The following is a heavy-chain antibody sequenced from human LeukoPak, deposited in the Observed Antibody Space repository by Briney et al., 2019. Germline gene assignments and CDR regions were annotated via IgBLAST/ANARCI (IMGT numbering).Heavy chain of an antibody. V-gene: IGHV4-61*02. CDR3: ARGEPRSDAFDI. CDR2: IYTSGST. J-gene: IGHJ3*02. D-gene: IGHD1-14*01. Sequence: SETLSLTCTVSGGSISSSSYYWGWIRQPAGKGLEWIGRIYTSGSTNYNPSLKSRVTMSVDTSKNQFSLKLSSVTAADTAVYYCARGEPRSDAFDIWGQGTMVTVSS. CDR1: GGSISSSSYY.